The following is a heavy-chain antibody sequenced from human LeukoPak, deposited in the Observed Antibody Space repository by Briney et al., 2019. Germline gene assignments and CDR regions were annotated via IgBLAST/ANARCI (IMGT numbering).Heavy chain of an antibody. Sequence: GGSLRLSCAASGFVFDEYAMRWVRHAPGKGLEWVSGISWNSATIDYADSVKGRFTTSRDNAKNSLYLQISSLRPEDTALYYCAKPMEGNDYGWERNSPFDAFEFWGLGTMVTVPS. V-gene: IGHV3-9*01. D-gene: IGHD3-10*01. J-gene: IGHJ3*01. CDR1: GFVFDEYA. CDR2: ISWNSATI. CDR3: AKPMEGNDYGWERNSPFDAFEF.